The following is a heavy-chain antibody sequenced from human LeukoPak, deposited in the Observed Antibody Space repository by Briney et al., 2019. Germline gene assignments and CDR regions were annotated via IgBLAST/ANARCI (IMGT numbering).Heavy chain of an antibody. V-gene: IGHV3-21*01. CDR2: ISSSSSYI. CDR1: GFTFSSYW. CDR3: ARAITIFGVVINDAFDI. D-gene: IGHD3-3*01. Sequence: GGSLRLSCAASGFTFSSYWMSWVRQAPGKGLEWVSSISSSSSYIYYADSVKGRLTISRDNAKNSLYLQMNSLRAEDTAVYYCARAITIFGVVINDAFDIWGQGTMVTVSS. J-gene: IGHJ3*02.